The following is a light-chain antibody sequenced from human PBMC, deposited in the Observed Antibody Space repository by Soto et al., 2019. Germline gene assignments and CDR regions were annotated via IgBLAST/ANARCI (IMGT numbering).Light chain of an antibody. CDR1: SSNIGSNT. Sequence: QSVLTQPPSASGTPGQTVIISCSGSSSNIGSNTVNWHQQLPGTAPKLLIFSNSQRPSGVPDRFSGSRSGTSASLPITGVQSEDEAHYYCAAWDDGLNALVFGGGTKVTVL. V-gene: IGLV1-44*01. CDR2: SNS. J-gene: IGLJ2*01. CDR3: AAWDDGLNALV.